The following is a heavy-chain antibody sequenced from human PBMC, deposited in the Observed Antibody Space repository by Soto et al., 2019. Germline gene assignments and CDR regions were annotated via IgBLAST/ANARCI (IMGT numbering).Heavy chain of an antibody. J-gene: IGHJ5*02. CDR2: INSDGSST. D-gene: IGHD3-3*01. CDR1: GFTFSSYW. V-gene: IGHV3-74*01. Sequence: PGGSLRLSCAASGFTFSSYWMHWVRQAPGKGLVWVSRINSDGSSTSYADSVKGRFTISRDNAKNTLYLQMDSLRAEDTAVYYCARENLYYDFWSGYYPYTNWFDPWGQGTLVTVSS. CDR3: ARENLYYDFWSGYYPYTNWFDP.